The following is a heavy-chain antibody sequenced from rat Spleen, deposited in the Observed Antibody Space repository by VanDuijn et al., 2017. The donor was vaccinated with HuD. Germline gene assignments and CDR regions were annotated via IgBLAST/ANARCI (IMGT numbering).Heavy chain of an antibody. D-gene: IGHD1-10*01. CDR2: ISTGGGNT. CDR1: GFTFSNYG. CDR3: ARRVITTKGHYFDY. Sequence: EVQLVESGGGLVQPGRSLKLSCAASGFTFSNYGMAWVRQTPTKGLEWVASISTGGGNTYYRDSVKGRFTISRDNAKNTQCLQMDSLRSEDTATYYCARRVITTKGHYFDYWGQGVMVTVSS. V-gene: IGHV5S14*01. J-gene: IGHJ2*01.